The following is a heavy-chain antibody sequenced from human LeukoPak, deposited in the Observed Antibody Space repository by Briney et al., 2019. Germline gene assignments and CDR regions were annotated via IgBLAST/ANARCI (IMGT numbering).Heavy chain of an antibody. Sequence: GESLKTSCKGSGYSFTSSWIGWVRQMPGKGLEWMGIIYPGDSDTRYSPSFQGQVNISVDKSISTAYLQWSSLRASDTAMYYCARARSCSSGTCYADYWGQGTLVTVSS. CDR1: GYSFTSSW. CDR3: ARARSCSSGTCYADY. J-gene: IGHJ4*02. V-gene: IGHV5-51*01. D-gene: IGHD2-15*01. CDR2: IYPGDSDT.